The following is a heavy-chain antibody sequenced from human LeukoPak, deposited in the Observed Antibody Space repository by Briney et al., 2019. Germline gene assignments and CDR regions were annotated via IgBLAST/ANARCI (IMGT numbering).Heavy chain of an antibody. CDR1: GFTFSTYW. CDR2: INEHGSIT. V-gene: IGHV3-74*01. J-gene: IGHJ4*01. Sequence: GGSLRLSCAASGFTFSTYWMHWVRQTPGEGLVWVSRINEHGSITDYADSVRDRFTISRDNAKNTLYLHMNGLRAEDTAMYYCARDVAGAGSHWGHGTLVTVSS. CDR3: ARDVAGAGSH. D-gene: IGHD6-19*01.